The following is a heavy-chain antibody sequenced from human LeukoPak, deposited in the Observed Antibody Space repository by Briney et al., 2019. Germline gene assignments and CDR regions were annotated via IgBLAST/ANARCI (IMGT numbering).Heavy chain of an antibody. Sequence: GGSPRLSCAASGFTFSSYSMNWVRQAPGKGLEWVSSISSSSYIYYADSVKGRFTISRDNAKNSLYLQMNSLRAEDTAVYYCARGSGYSSGWYDAFDIWGQGTMVTVSS. CDR2: ISSSSYI. CDR1: GFTFSSYS. J-gene: IGHJ3*02. CDR3: ARGSGYSSGWYDAFDI. D-gene: IGHD6-19*01. V-gene: IGHV3-21*01.